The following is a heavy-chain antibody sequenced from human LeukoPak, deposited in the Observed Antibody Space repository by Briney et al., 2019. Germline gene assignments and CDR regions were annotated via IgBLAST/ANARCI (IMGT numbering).Heavy chain of an antibody. V-gene: IGHV3-33*06. J-gene: IGHJ4*02. CDR2: IWYDGSNK. D-gene: IGHD5-24*01. CDR3: AKDILRMATNSFDY. Sequence: GRSLRLSCAASGFTFSSYGMHWVRQAPGKGLEWVALIWYDGSNKYYTDSVKGRFTISRDNSKNTLYLQMNSLRAEDTAVYYCAKDILRMATNSFDYWGQGTLVTVSS. CDR1: GFTFSSYG.